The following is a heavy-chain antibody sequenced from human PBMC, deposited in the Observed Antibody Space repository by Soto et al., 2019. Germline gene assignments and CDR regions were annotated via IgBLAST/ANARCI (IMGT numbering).Heavy chain of an antibody. V-gene: IGHV4-38-2*02. CDR2: IYHSGST. CDR1: GYSIISGYY. J-gene: IGHJ4*02. CDR3: ARDWGYYGSGSGDY. D-gene: IGHD3-10*01. Sequence: LSLTCAVSGYSIISGYYWGWIRQPPGKGLEWIGSIYHSGSTYYNPSLKSRVTISVDTSKNQFSLKLSSVTAADTAVYYCARDWGYYGSGSGDYWGQGTLVTVSS.